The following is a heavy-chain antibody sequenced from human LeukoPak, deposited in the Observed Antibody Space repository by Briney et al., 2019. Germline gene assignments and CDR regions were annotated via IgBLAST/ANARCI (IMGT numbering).Heavy chain of an antibody. CDR3: AREHCSGGSCYSIYYYYYMDV. V-gene: IGHV4-34*01. J-gene: IGHJ6*03. Sequence: PSETLSLTCAVHGGSLSGYYWNWIRQPPGKGLEWIGSIYYSGSTYYNPSLKSRVTISVDTSKNQFSLKLSSVTAADTAVYYCAREHCSGGSCYSIYYYYYMDVWGKGTTVTVSS. D-gene: IGHD2-15*01. CDR2: IYYSGST. CDR1: GGSLSGYY.